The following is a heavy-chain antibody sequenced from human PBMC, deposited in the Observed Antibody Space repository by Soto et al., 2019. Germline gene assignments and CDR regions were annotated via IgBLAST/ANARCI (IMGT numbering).Heavy chain of an antibody. CDR3: ARVLPRYYGSGSYYAYFDY. D-gene: IGHD3-10*01. V-gene: IGHV4-59*01. J-gene: IGHJ4*02. CDR1: GGSISSYY. CDR2: IYYSGST. Sequence: SETLSLTCTVSGGSISSYYWSWIRQPPGKGLEWIGYIYYSGSTNYNPSLKSRVTISVDTSKNQFSLKLSSVTAADTAVYYCARVLPRYYGSGSYYAYFDYWGQGTLVTVSS.